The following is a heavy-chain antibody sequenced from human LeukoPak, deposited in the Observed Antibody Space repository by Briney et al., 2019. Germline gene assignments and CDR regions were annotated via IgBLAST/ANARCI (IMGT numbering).Heavy chain of an antibody. CDR3: AKDNRYYPYYFDY. V-gene: IGHV3-30*02. CDR1: GFIFRSYA. CDR2: IRYDGSNK. J-gene: IGHJ4*02. Sequence: PGGSKRLSCAAPGFIFRSYAKNWVRQATGKGLERVAIIRYDGSNKYYADSVEGRFTISRDNYKNTLYLQMNSLRAEDTAVYYCAKDNRYYPYYFDYWGQGTLVTVSS. D-gene: IGHD3-16*02.